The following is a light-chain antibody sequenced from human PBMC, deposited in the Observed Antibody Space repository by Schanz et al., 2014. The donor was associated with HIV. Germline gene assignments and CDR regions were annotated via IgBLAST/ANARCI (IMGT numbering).Light chain of an antibody. J-gene: IGLJ1*01. CDR3: QAHDIRLSAHV. CDR1: SSNIGAGSA. Sequence: QSVLTQPPSVSGAPGQRVTISCAGGSSNIGAGSAVHWYQQLPGTAPKLLIYDNNYRPSGVPDRFSGSKSATSASLAITGLQAEDEAEYYCQAHDIRLSAHVFGTGTKLTVL. CDR2: DNN. V-gene: IGLV1-40*01.